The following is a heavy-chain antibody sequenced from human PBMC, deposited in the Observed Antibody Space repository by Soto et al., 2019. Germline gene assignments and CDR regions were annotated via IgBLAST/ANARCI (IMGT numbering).Heavy chain of an antibody. J-gene: IGHJ4*02. Sequence: QVQLQVSGPGLVNPSATLSLSCTVSTGSTNSFYWSWIRQPPGKGLQWLGYFFYTGSTNHNPSLKSRVTISLDMSSNQFSLRLSSVTAADTAMYYCARSRDGYNLNPIDQWGQGLLVTVSS. D-gene: IGHD5-12*01. V-gene: IGHV4-59*01. CDR2: FFYTGST. CDR3: ARSRDGYNLNPIDQ. CDR1: TGSTNSFY.